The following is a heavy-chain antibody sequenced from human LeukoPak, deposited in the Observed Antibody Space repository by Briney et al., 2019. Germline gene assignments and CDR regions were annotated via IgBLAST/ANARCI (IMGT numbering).Heavy chain of an antibody. CDR1: GGSISSSSYY. D-gene: IGHD2-2*02. V-gene: IGHV4-39*01. Sequence: SETLSLTRTVSGGSISSSSYYWGWIRQPPGKGLEWIGSIYYSGSTYYNPSLKSRVTISVDTSKNQFSLKLSSVTAADTAVYYCARRGIPGYCSSTSCYNYWGQGTLVTVSS. CDR3: ARRGIPGYCSSTSCYNY. J-gene: IGHJ4*02. CDR2: IYYSGST.